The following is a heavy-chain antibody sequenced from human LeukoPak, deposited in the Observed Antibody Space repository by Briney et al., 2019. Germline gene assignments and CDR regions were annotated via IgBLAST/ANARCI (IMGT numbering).Heavy chain of an antibody. Sequence: QPGGSLRLSCAASGFTLSSYFMHWVRQAPGKGLVWVSRINSDGSSTGYADSVKGRFTISRDNAKNTLYLQMNSLRAEDTAVYYCARAVQWPAPDSWGQGTLVTVSS. CDR2: INSDGSST. CDR3: ARAVQWPAPDS. V-gene: IGHV3-74*01. J-gene: IGHJ4*02. CDR1: GFTLSSYF. D-gene: IGHD6-19*01.